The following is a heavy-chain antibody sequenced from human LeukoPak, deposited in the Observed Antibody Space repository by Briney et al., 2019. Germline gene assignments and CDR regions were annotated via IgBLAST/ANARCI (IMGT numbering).Heavy chain of an antibody. Sequence: PSETLSLTCGVHGASLSGYYWTWIRQSPGKGLEWIGEINHSGTTDDNPSLKSRVTISVDTSKTQFSLKLTSVTAAGTAVYYCARGRGWNYFDYWGPGTLVTVSS. CDR2: INHSGTT. V-gene: IGHV4-34*01. D-gene: IGHD6-19*01. J-gene: IGHJ4*02. CDR1: GASLSGYY. CDR3: ARGRGWNYFDY.